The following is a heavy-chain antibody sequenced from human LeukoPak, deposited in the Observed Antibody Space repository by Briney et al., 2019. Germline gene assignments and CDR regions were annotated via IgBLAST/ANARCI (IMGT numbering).Heavy chain of an antibody. D-gene: IGHD2-2*01. CDR1: GFTFSSYA. CDR3: ARTLGYCSSTSRRTLDY. CDR2: ISYDGSNK. V-gene: IGHV3-30*04. J-gene: IGHJ4*02. Sequence: GGSLRLSCAASGFTFSSYAMHWVRQAPGKGLEWVAVISYDGSNKYYADSVKGRFTISRDNSKNTLYLQMNSLRAEDTAVYYCARTLGYCSSTSRRTLDYWGQGTLVTVSS.